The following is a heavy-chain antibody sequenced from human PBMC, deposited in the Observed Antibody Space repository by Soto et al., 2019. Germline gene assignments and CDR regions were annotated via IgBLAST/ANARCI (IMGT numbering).Heavy chain of an antibody. V-gene: IGHV3-9*01. CDR2: ISWNSGSI. J-gene: IGHJ4*02. CDR3: AAFGTVAFDY. Sequence: GGSLRLSCAASGFTFDDYAMHWVRQAPGKGLEWVSGISWNSGSIGYADSVKGRFTISRDNAKNSLYLQMNSLRAEDTALYYCAAFGTVAFDYWGQGTLVTVSS. D-gene: IGHD1-1*01. CDR1: GFTFDDYA.